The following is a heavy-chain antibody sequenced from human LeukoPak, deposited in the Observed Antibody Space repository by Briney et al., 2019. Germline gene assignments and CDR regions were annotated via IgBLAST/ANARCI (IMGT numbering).Heavy chain of an antibody. CDR2: ISWNSGSI. D-gene: IGHD6-19*01. J-gene: IGHJ6*02. CDR3: AKDSSSGRYYYYGMDV. CDR1: GFTFSSYA. V-gene: IGHV3-9*01. Sequence: GGSLRLSCAASGFTFSSYAMHWVRQAPGKGLEWVSGISWNSGSIGYADSVKGRFTISRDNAKNSLYLQMNSLRAEDTALYYCAKDSSSGRYYYYGMDVWGQGTTVTVSS.